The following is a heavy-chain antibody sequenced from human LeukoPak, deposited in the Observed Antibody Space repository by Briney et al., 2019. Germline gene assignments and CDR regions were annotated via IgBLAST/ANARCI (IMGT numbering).Heavy chain of an antibody. Sequence: GGSLRLSCAASGFSFSSYGMSWVRQAPGEGLEWVSAISAAGSRTYYADSVKGRFTISRDNSKNTLYLQMNSLRAEDTAVYYCAKDQLNRFCSGGSCSITHDYWGQGTLVTVSS. D-gene: IGHD2-15*01. J-gene: IGHJ4*02. CDR2: ISAAGSRT. CDR1: GFSFSSYG. V-gene: IGHV3-23*01. CDR3: AKDQLNRFCSGGSCSITHDY.